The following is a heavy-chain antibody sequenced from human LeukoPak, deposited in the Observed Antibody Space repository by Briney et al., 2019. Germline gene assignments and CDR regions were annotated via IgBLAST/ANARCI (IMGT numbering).Heavy chain of an antibody. CDR2: ISGSGSYI. CDR1: GFTFSDYS. D-gene: IGHD3-22*01. V-gene: IGHV3-21*01. Sequence: GGSLRLSCAASGFTFSDYSMNWVRQTPRKGLEWVSCISGSGSYIYYADSVKGRFTISRDNAKNSLYLQMNSLRAEDTAVYYCARERRDYYDSSGYYCAFDIWGQGTMVTVSS. J-gene: IGHJ3*02. CDR3: ARERRDYYDSSGYYCAFDI.